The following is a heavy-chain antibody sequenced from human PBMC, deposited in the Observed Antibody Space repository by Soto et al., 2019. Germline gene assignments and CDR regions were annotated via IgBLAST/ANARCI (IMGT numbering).Heavy chain of an antibody. CDR1: GFTFSSYW. CDR3: TRRRYGDNGVYHC. J-gene: IGHJ4*02. D-gene: IGHD4-17*01. V-gene: IGHV3-74*01. Sequence: EVQLVESGGGLVQPGGSLRLSCAASGFTFSSYWMHWVRQAPGKGLVWVSRINGDGSTTNYADSVEGRFTISRDNAENTLYLQMNILTDEATAAYYCTRRRYGDNGVYHCWGQGTLVTVSS. CDR2: INGDGSTT.